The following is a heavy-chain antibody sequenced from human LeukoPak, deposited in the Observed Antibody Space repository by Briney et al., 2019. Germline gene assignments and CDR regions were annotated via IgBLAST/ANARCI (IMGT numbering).Heavy chain of an antibody. J-gene: IGHJ4*02. D-gene: IGHD4-11*01. V-gene: IGHV3-23*01. CDR1: GFTFSSYA. Sequence: QAGGSLRLSCAASGFTFSSYAMSWVRQAPGKGLEWVSAISGSGGSTYYADSVKGRFTISRDNSKNTLYLQMNSLRAEDTAVYYCAKHDYSNYGAFDYWGQGTLVTVSS. CDR3: AKHDYSNYGAFDY. CDR2: ISGSGGST.